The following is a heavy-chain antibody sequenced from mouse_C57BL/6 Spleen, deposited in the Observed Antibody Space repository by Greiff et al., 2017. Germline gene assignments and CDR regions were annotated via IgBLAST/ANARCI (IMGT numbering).Heavy chain of an antibody. CDR2: IHPNSGST. Sequence: QVQLQQPGAELVKPGASVKLSCKASGYTFTSYWMHWVKQRPGQGLEWIGMIHPNSGSTNYNEKFKSKATLTVDKSSSTAYMQLSSLTSEDSAVYYCARDYGSSYSPWFAYGGQGTLVTVSA. J-gene: IGHJ3*01. D-gene: IGHD1-1*01. CDR1: GYTFTSYW. CDR3: ARDYGSSYSPWFAY. V-gene: IGHV1-64*01.